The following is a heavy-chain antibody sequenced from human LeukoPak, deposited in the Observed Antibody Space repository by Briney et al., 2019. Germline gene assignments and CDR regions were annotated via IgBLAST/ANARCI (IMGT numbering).Heavy chain of an antibody. CDR2: LSKSGTT. CDR1: GDSLSSYY. Sequence: SETLSLTCTVSGDSLSSYYWSWIRQPPGKGLEWIGYLSKSGTTNYNPSLKSRVTISVDTSKNQFYLILRSVTAADTAVYYCARDRVGATGHFDYWGQGVLVTVSS. J-gene: IGHJ4*02. V-gene: IGHV4-59*01. CDR3: ARDRVGATGHFDY. D-gene: IGHD1-26*01.